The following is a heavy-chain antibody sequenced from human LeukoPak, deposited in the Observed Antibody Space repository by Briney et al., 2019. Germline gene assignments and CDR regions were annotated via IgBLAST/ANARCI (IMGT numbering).Heavy chain of an antibody. CDR3: AREGQQLVLGWFDP. J-gene: IGHJ5*02. CDR2: INPNSGGT. D-gene: IGHD6-13*01. CDR1: GYTFTGYY. V-gene: IGHV1-2*02. Sequence: GASVKVSCKASGYTFTGYYMHWVRQAPGRGLEWMGWINPNSGGTNYAQKFQGRVTMTRDTSISTAYMELSRLRSDDTAVYYCAREGQQLVLGWFDPWGQGTLVTVSS.